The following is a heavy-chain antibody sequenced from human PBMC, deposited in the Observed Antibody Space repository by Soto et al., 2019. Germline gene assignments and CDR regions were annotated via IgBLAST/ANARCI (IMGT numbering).Heavy chain of an antibody. CDR1: GGTFSSYA. D-gene: IGHD2-2*01. Sequence: QVQLVQSGAEVKKPGSSVKVSCKASGGTFSSYAISWVRQAPGQGLEWMGGIIPMFGTANYAQKCQGRVTITAAKSTTTAYMELSSLRSEDTAVYYCASAPIVVVPGALDYSYDMDVWSQGTTVTVSS. V-gene: IGHV1-69*06. J-gene: IGHJ6*02. CDR2: IIPMFGTA. CDR3: ASAPIVVVPGALDYSYDMDV.